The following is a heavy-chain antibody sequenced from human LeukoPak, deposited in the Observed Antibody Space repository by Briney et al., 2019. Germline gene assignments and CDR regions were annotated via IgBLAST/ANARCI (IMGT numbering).Heavy chain of an antibody. Sequence: SETLSLTCTVSGGSISSYYWTRIRQPPGKGLEWIGYIYYSGSTNYNPSLKGRVTISADTSKNQFSLKLSSVTAADTAMYYCARDQGDGYTWASGSFDFWGQGILVTVSS. CDR3: ARDQGDGYTWASGSFDF. D-gene: IGHD5-24*01. CDR2: IYYSGST. CDR1: GGSISSYY. J-gene: IGHJ4*02. V-gene: IGHV4-59*01.